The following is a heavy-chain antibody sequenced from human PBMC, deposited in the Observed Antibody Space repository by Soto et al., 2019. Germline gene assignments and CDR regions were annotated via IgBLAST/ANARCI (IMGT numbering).Heavy chain of an antibody. CDR1: GYGCTTYG. J-gene: IGHJ4*02. CDR3: ARWMYGDY. Sequence: QVHLVQSGAEVQKPGASVKVDCKCSGYGCTTYGITWVRPAPGQGLEWMAWISAHNGNTNYAQKLQGRVTVTRDTSTSTAYMELRSLRSDDTDVYYCARWMYGDYWGQGALVTVSS. CDR2: ISAHNGNT. D-gene: IGHD2-2*03. V-gene: IGHV1-18*01.